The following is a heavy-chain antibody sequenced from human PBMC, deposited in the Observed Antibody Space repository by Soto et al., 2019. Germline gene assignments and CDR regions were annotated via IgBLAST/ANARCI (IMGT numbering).Heavy chain of an antibody. V-gene: IGHV1-18*01. CDR1: GYTFTSSG. D-gene: IGHD2-2*02. J-gene: IGHJ3*02. CDR3: ARAPAYCNSTICYIDTFDI. Sequence: ASVKVSCKPSGYTFTSSGISWVRQAPGQGLEWMGWISGYNGNTNYAQKFRGRVTMTTDTSTTTAYMEVRSLRADDTAVYYCARAPAYCNSTICYIDTFDIWGQGTKVTVSS. CDR2: ISGYNGNT.